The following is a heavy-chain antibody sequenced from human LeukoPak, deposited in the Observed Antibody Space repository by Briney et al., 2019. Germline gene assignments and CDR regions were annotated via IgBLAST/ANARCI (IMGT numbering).Heavy chain of an antibody. CDR1: GFTFSDCY. Sequence: PGGSLRLSCAASGFTFSDCYMTWIRQAPGKGLEWISYITSTGSTKYYADSVKGRFTISRDNAKDSLYLQMNSLRVEDTAVYYCARGGKTTVTYWGQGTLVTVSS. CDR2: ITSTGSTK. D-gene: IGHD4-17*01. V-gene: IGHV3-11*01. J-gene: IGHJ4*02. CDR3: ARGGKTTVTY.